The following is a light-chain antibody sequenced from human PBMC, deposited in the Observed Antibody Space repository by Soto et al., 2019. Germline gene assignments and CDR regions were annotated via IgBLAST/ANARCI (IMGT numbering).Light chain of an antibody. Sequence: QSALTQPASVSGSPGQSITISCTGTSSDVGGYNYVSWYQQQPGKAPKLMIYEVSNRPSGVSNRFSGSKSGNTASLTISGLQAEDEAYYYCSSYTSSSTLVFGTGTKLTVL. CDR3: SSYTSSSTLV. CDR2: EVS. V-gene: IGLV2-14*01. CDR1: SSDVGGYNY. J-gene: IGLJ1*01.